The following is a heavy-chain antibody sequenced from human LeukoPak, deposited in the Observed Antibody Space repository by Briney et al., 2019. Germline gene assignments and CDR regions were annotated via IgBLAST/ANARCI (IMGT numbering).Heavy chain of an antibody. Sequence: SETLSLTCTVSGGSISSGSYYWSWIRQPAGKGLEWIGRIYTSGSTNYNPSLKSRVTISVDTSKNQFSLKLSSVTAADTAVYYCARAVGIAARRLYYYYMDVWGKGTTVTVSS. CDR3: ARAVGIAARRLYYYYMDV. V-gene: IGHV4-61*02. J-gene: IGHJ6*03. CDR2: IYTSGST. CDR1: GGSISSGSYY. D-gene: IGHD6-6*01.